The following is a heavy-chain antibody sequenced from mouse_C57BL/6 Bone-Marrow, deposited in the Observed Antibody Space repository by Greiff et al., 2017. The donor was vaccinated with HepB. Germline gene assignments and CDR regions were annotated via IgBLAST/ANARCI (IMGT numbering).Heavy chain of an antibody. CDR2: IDPEDGDT. Sequence: VHVKQSGAELVRPGASVKLSCTASGFNIKDYYMHWVKQRPEQGLEWIGRIDPEDGDTEYAPKFQGKATMTADTSSNTAYLQLSSLTSEDSAVYYCTTVYGSSPAWFANWGQGNLVTVSA. J-gene: IGHJ3*01. CDR3: TTVYGSSPAWFAN. V-gene: IGHV14-1*01. D-gene: IGHD1-1*01. CDR1: GFNIKDYY.